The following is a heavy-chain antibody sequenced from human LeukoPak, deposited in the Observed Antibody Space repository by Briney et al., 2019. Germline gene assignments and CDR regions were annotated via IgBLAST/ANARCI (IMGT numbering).Heavy chain of an antibody. D-gene: IGHD1-26*01. Sequence: GGSLRLSCAASGFTFSSYAMNWVRQAPGKGLEWVGRIKSKTDGETTDYAAPVKGRFTISRDDSKDTLYLQMNSLKTEDTAVYYCATDQRWELPLNYWGQGTLVTVSS. CDR1: GFTFSSYA. CDR3: ATDQRWELPLNY. CDR2: IKSKTDGETT. V-gene: IGHV3-15*01. J-gene: IGHJ4*02.